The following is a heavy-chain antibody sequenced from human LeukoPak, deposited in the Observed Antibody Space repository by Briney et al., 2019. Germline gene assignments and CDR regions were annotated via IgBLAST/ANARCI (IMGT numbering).Heavy chain of an antibody. J-gene: IGHJ4*02. D-gene: IGHD3-10*01. CDR1: GFTFSSYA. Sequence: GGSLRLSCAASGFTFSSYAMSWVRQAPGKGLEWVSAISGSGGSTYYADSVKGRLTVSRDNSKNTLYLQMNSLSAEDTAVYYCAKGHSGSYSPLFHYWGQGTLVTVSS. V-gene: IGHV3-23*01. CDR2: ISGSGGST. CDR3: AKGHSGSYSPLFHY.